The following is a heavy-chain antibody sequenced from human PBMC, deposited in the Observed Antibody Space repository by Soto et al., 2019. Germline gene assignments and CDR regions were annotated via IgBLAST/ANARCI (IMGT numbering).Heavy chain of an antibody. V-gene: IGHV4-59*01. Sequence: SETLSLTCTVSGGSISNFYWSWIRQPPGKGLEWIGYISYSGNTNYNPSLKSRVSISVDTSKNQLSLNLTSVTAADTAVYYCARAPMVLSRSYFDSWGQGTTVTVSS. CDR2: ISYSGNT. CDR1: GGSISNFY. D-gene: IGHD2-8*01. CDR3: ARAPMVLSRSYFDS. J-gene: IGHJ4*02.